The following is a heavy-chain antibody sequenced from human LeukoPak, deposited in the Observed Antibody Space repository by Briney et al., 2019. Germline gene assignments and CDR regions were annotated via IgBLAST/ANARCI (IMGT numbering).Heavy chain of an antibody. CDR3: AKGSAGTTSRLFDY. Sequence: GGSLRLSCAASGFTFSSYAMTWVRQAPGKGLEWVSGISGSGGSTYYVDSVRGRFTVSRHNSENTLYLQMNSLGVEDTAVYYCAKGSAGTTSRLFDYWGQGTLVTASS. D-gene: IGHD6-13*01. CDR2: ISGSGGST. CDR1: GFTFSSYA. J-gene: IGHJ4*02. V-gene: IGHV3-23*01.